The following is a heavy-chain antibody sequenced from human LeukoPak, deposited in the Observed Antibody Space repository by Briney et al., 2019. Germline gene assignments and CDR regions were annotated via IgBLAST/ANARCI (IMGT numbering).Heavy chain of an antibody. Sequence: PSETLSLTCTVSGGSISSYYWSWIRQPAGKGLEWIGRIYTSGSTNYNPSLKSRVTISVDKSKNQFSLKLSSVTAADTAVYYCARGHSFDYGDYWYYFDYWGQGTLVTVSS. CDR1: GGSISSYY. CDR3: ARGHSFDYGDYWYYFDY. J-gene: IGHJ4*02. V-gene: IGHV4-4*07. CDR2: IYTSGST. D-gene: IGHD4-17*01.